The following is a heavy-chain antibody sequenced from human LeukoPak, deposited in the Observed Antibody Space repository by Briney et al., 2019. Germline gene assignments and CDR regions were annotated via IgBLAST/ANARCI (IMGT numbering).Heavy chain of an antibody. V-gene: IGHV1-18*01. CDR3: AVHVDTAMVTQIDY. CDR2: ISAYNGNT. D-gene: IGHD5-18*01. Sequence: ASVKVSCKASGYTFTSYGISWVRQAPGQGLEWMGWISAYNGNTNYAQKLQGRVTMTTDTSTSTAYMELRSLRSEDTAVYYCAVHVDTAMVTQIDYWGQGTLVTVSS. CDR1: GYTFTSYG. J-gene: IGHJ4*02.